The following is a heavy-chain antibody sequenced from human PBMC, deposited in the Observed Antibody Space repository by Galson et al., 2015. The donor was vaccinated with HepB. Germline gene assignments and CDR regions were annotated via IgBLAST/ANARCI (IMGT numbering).Heavy chain of an antibody. CDR2: ISYSGGIT. D-gene: IGHD1-26*01. CDR3: AKMSYGNFENNWFGP. Sequence: SLRLSCAASGFTFSSYAMSWVRQAPGKGLEWVSAISYSGGITDYADSVKGRFTISRDNSKKTVFLQMNSLRAEDTAVYYCAKMSYGNFENNWFGPWGQGTLVTVSS. J-gene: IGHJ5*02. CDR1: GFTFSSYA. V-gene: IGHV3-23*01.